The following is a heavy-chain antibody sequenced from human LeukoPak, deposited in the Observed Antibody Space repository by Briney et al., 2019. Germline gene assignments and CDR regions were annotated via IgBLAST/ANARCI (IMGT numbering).Heavy chain of an antibody. CDR1: GFTFKNYA. J-gene: IGHJ4*02. CDR2: IGAGGVT. CDR3: AKGRGTAVTSAANY. V-gene: IGHV3-23*01. D-gene: IGHD4-17*01. Sequence: GGSLRLSCAASGFTFKNYAMSWVRQAPGKGLEWVSVIGAGGVTYYADSVKGRFTISRDNSKTTVSLQMNSLRAEDTAVYYCAKGRGTAVTSAANYWGQGTLVTVSS.